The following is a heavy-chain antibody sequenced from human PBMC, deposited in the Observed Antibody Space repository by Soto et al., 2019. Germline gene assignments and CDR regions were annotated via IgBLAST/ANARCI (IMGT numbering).Heavy chain of an antibody. CDR2: IKPSDGST. V-gene: IGHV1-46*01. Sequence: ASVKVSCKASGYTFTTYCIHWVRQAPGQGLEWMGIIKPSDGSTSYAQRFRGRVTMTSDTSTSTAYMQLSGLRSEDTAVYYCAKSGAYSSSSYSDYWGQGTLVTVSS. CDR1: GYTFTTYC. CDR3: AKSGAYSSSSYSDY. J-gene: IGHJ4*02. D-gene: IGHD6-6*01.